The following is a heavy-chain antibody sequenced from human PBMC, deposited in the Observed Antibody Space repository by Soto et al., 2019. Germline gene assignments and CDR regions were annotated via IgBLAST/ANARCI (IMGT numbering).Heavy chain of an antibody. Sequence: QVQLVQSGAEVKKPGASVKVSCKASGYHLTSYGISWVRQAPGQGLEWMGWISAYNGDTNYAQKFQGRGTLTTDTSTSTAYMELTSLRSDDTAVYYCATTTGYSYYYYGMGVWGQGTTVTVSS. V-gene: IGHV1-18*01. CDR3: ATTTGYSYYYYGMGV. CDR1: GYHLTSYG. CDR2: ISAYNGDT. D-gene: IGHD3-9*01. J-gene: IGHJ6*02.